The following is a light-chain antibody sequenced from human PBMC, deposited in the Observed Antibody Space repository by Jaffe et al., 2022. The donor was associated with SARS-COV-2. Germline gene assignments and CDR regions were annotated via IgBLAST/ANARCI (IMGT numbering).Light chain of an antibody. CDR1: ALPKQY. J-gene: IGLJ3*02. CDR2: KDS. CDR3: QSADSSGTYGGLLV. V-gene: IGLV3-25*03. Sequence: SYELTQPPSVSVSPGQTARITCSGDALPKQYAYWYQQKPGQAPVLVIYKDSERPSGIPERFSGSSSGTTVTLTISGVQAEDEADYYCQSADSSGTYGGLLVFGGGTKLTVL.